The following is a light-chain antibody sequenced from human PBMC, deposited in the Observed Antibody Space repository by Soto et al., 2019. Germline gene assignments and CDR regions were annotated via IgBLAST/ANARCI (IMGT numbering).Light chain of an antibody. CDR2: DAS. CDR3: HQYYSPPFA. CDR1: QSVSSY. V-gene: IGKV3-11*01. Sequence: EIVLTQSPATLSLSPGERATLSCRASQSVSSYLAWYQQKPGQAPRLLIYDASNRATGIPARFSGSGSGTDFTLTISSLEPEDFAVYYCHQYYSPPFAFGPGTKVHL. J-gene: IGKJ3*01.